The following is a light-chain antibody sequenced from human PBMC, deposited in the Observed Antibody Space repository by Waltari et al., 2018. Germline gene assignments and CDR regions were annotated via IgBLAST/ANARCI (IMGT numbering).Light chain of an antibody. CDR1: SSYVGNKNH. CDR3: LSYAATVSFG. Sequence: QPALTQPASVSGSPGQSITISCPGTSSYVGNKNHFCWYQKHPDKVPKLIIYEVSKRPSGVSDRFSGSKSGNTASLTISGLQAEDEADYYCLSYAATVSFGFGGGTKLTVL. J-gene: IGLJ2*01. CDR2: EVS. V-gene: IGLV2-23*02.